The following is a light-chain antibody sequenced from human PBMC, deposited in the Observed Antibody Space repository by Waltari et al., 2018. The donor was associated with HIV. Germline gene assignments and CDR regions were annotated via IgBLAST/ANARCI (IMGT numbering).Light chain of an antibody. J-gene: IGLJ2*01. V-gene: IGLV1-44*01. CDR3: SVWDVTLNGLV. CDR2: RTT. CDR1: SSNIGRRS. Sequence: QSLLTQSPSASGTPGQRVNISCFGTSSNIGRRSVNWYQHFPGPPPRLVIFRTTDRPSGVPDRFSGSKSGTSASLAISGLHSQDEADYYCSVWDVTLNGLVFGGGTRLTVL.